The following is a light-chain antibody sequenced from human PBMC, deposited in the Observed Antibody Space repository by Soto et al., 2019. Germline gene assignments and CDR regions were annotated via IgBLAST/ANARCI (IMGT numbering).Light chain of an antibody. CDR1: ALPKQY. CDR2: KDN. Sequence: SYELTQSPSVSVSPGQTARITCSDDALPKQYANWYQQKAGQAPVMVMSKDNERPSGIPERFSGFSSGTTVTLTIRGVQAEDEADYYCQSADRSGTYVVFGGGTKLTVL. V-gene: IGLV3-25*03. J-gene: IGLJ2*01. CDR3: QSADRSGTYVV.